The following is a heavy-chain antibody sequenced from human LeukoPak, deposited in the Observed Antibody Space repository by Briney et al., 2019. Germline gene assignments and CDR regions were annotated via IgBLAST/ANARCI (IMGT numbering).Heavy chain of an antibody. J-gene: IGHJ4*02. CDR1: VFTFSSYG. CDR2: IWYDGSNK. CDR3: AKRGSIVGATFYDY. V-gene: IGHV3-33*06. Sequence: VGSLRLSCAASVFTFSSYGMHWVRQAPGKGLEWVAVIWYDGSNKYYADSVKGRFTISRDNSKNTLYLQMNSLRAEDTAVYYCAKRGSIVGATFYDYWGQGTLVTVSS. D-gene: IGHD1-26*01.